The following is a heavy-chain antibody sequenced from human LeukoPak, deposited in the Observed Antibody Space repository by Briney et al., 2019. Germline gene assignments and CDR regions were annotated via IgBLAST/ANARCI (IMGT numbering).Heavy chain of an antibody. J-gene: IGHJ4*02. D-gene: IGHD5-18*01. Sequence: SVKVSCKASGGTFSSYAISWVRQAPGQGLEWMGGIIPIFGTANYAQKFQGRVTITTDESTSTAYMELSSLRSEDTAVYYCAREREGYSYGYVYWGQGTLVTVSS. CDR1: GGTFSSYA. V-gene: IGHV1-69*05. CDR2: IIPIFGTA. CDR3: AREREGYSYGYVY.